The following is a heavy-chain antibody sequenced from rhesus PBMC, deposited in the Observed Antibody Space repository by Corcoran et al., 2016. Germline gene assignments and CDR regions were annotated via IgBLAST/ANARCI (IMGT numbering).Heavy chain of an antibody. J-gene: IGHJ3*01. V-gene: IGHV4-122*02. CDR1: GYSISGYY. CDR2: ITYIGST. D-gene: IGHD5-24*01. Sequence: QVQLQESGPGLVKPSETLALTCAVSGYSISGYYWSWIRQAPGKGLERIGYITYIGSTSYNPSLKSRVTISSDTSKNQFSLKLSAVTAADTAVYYCARGGSGYASFDFWGQGLRVTVSS. CDR3: ARGGSGYASFDF.